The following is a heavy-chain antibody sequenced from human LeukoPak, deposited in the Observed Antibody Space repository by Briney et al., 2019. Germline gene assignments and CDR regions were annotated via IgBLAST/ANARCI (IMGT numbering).Heavy chain of an antibody. CDR1: GGSISSSNW. CDR2: IYHSGST. J-gene: IGHJ6*02. CDR3: ASGQLAHYYYYGMDV. Sequence: PSETLSLTCAVSGGSISSSNWWSWDRQPPGKGLEWIGEIYHSGSTNYNPSLKSRVTISVDKSKNQFSLKLSSVTAADTAVYYCASGQLAHYYYYGMDVWGQGTTVTVSS. V-gene: IGHV4-4*02. D-gene: IGHD6-13*01.